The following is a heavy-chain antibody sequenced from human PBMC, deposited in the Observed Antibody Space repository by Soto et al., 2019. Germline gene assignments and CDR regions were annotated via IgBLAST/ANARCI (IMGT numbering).Heavy chain of an antibody. D-gene: IGHD5-12*01. J-gene: IGHJ4*02. V-gene: IGHV1-69*02. Sequence: QVQLVQSGAEVKKPGSSVKVSCKASGGTFSSYTISWLRQSPVQGLEWMGRIIPILGIANYAQKFQGRVTITADKYTSTAYMELSSLRSEDTAVDYCARSDYGYGGYLVDDWGQGPLVTVCS. CDR3: ARSDYGYGGYLVDD. CDR1: GGTFSSYT. CDR2: IIPILGIA.